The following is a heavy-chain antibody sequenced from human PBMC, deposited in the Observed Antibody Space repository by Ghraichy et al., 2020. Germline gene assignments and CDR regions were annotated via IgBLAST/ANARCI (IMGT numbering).Heavy chain of an antibody. D-gene: IGHD7-27*01. J-gene: IGHJ4*02. CDR3: ARRAANWGFFDC. CDR2: ISGSGDST. CDR1: GFTFSSYA. V-gene: IGHV3-23*01. Sequence: LSLTCAASGFTFSSYAMSWVRQAPGKGLEWVSTISGSGDSTYYADSVKGRFTISTKSTLYLQMNSLRAEDTALYYCARRAANWGFFDCWGQGTLVTVSS.